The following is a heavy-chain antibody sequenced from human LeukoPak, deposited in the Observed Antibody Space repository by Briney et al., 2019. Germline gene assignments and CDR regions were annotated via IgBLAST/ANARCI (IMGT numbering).Heavy chain of an antibody. CDR3: ARGRSSMVRGYYYYYMDV. D-gene: IGHD3-10*01. CDR2: VYHGGNS. V-gene: IGHV4-38-2*02. CDR1: GYSISNGYY. J-gene: IGHJ6*03. Sequence: SETLSLTCTVSGYSISNGYYWGWIRQPPGKKLDFIGSVYHGGNSYYKASLKSRVTISLDTSKNQFSLRLTSVTAADTAVYYCARGRSSMVRGYYYYYMDVWGKGTTVTISS.